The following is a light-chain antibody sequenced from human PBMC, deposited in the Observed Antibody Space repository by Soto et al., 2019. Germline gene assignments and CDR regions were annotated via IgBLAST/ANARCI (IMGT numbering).Light chain of an antibody. V-gene: IGKV3-11*01. J-gene: IGKJ4*01. CDR1: QSVSSY. CDR2: DAS. CDR3: QHRSNWPRLT. Sequence: EIVLTQSPATLSLSPGERATLSCRASQSVSSYLAWYQQKPGHAPRLLIYDASNRATGIPARFSGSGSGTDFTLTISSLEPEDFAVYYCQHRSNWPRLTFGGGTKVEIK.